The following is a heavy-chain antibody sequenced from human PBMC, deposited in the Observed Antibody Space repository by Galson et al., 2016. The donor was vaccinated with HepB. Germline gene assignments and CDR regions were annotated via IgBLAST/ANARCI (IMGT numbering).Heavy chain of an antibody. D-gene: IGHD3-10*01. Sequence: SVKVSCKASGYTFAGYYMNWVRQAPGQGLEWIGWINPISGATNSVQTFQGRVTFTRDTSNSTAYLELSRLRSGDTAMYYCAREPRVNGEDSFDIWGQGTMVTVSS. CDR1: GYTFAGYY. V-gene: IGHV1-2*02. CDR3: AREPRVNGEDSFDI. CDR2: INPISGAT. J-gene: IGHJ3*02.